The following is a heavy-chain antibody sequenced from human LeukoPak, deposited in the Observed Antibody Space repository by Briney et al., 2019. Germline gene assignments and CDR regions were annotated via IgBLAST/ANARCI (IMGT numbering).Heavy chain of an antibody. D-gene: IGHD3-22*01. CDR1: GGSFSGYY. CDR3: ARELRYDNSDSGAF. V-gene: IGHV4-34*01. Sequence: SETLSLTCAVYGGSFSGYYWSWIRQPPGKGLEWIWEVNHSGSTNYNPSLKSRVTISVDTSKNQFSLKLSSVTAADTAVYYCARELRYDNSDSGAFWGQGTVVTVSS. CDR2: VNHSGST. J-gene: IGHJ3*01.